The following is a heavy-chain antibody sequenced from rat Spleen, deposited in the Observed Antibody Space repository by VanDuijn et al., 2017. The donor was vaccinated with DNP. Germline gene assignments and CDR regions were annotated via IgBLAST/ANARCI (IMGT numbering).Heavy chain of an antibody. CDR1: GFSLTDYS. V-gene: IGHV2S63*01. Sequence: VQLKESGPGLVQPSQTLSLPCTVSGFSLTDYSIHWVRQPPGKGLEWMGVMWSGGTTAYNSALKSRLSISRDTSKSQVFLRMNSLQTEDTAIYFCTREREPNNNPYYFDCWGQGVMVTVSS. D-gene: IGHD1-10*01. CDR3: TREREPNNNPYYFDC. CDR2: MWSGGTT. J-gene: IGHJ2*01.